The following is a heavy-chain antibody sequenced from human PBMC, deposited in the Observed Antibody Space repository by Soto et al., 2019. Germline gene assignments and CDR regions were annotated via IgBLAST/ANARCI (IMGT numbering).Heavy chain of an antibody. D-gene: IGHD3-3*01. CDR1: GGSISSGDYY. J-gene: IGHJ4*02. CDR3: ASTIFGVVSLDD. CDR2: IYYSGST. Sequence: PSETLSLTCTVSGGSISSGDYYWSWIRQPPGKGLEWIGYIYYSGSTYYNPSLKSRVTISVDTSKKQFSLKLSSVTAADTAVYYCASTIFGVVSLDDWGQGTPVTVSS. V-gene: IGHV4-30-4*01.